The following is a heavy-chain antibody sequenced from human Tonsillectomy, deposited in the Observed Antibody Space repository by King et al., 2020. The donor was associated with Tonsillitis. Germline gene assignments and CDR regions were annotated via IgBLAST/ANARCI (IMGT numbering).Heavy chain of an antibody. D-gene: IGHD5-12*01. V-gene: IGHV4-34*01. Sequence: VQLQQWGAGLLKPSATLSLTCAVYGGSFNSYYWSWIRQPPGKGLEWIGEINHSGSTNYNPSLKSRVTISVDTSKNQFSLKLSSVTAADTAVYYCARVQVATNDAFDIWGQGTMVTVSS. J-gene: IGHJ3*02. CDR3: ARVQVATNDAFDI. CDR2: INHSGST. CDR1: GGSFNSYY.